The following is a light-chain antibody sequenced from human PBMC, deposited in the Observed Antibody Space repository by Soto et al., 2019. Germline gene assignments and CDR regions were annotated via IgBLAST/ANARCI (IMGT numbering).Light chain of an antibody. Sequence: EIVLTQSPATLSVSPGERATLSCRATETVSTNLAWFQRKAGQPPRLLIYGSSTRATGVPSRFSGSGSGTEFTLTISSLQPDDFATYYCQQYSSYSRTFGQGTKVDI. V-gene: IGKV3-15*01. CDR3: QQYSSYSRT. J-gene: IGKJ1*01. CDR1: ETVSTN. CDR2: GSS.